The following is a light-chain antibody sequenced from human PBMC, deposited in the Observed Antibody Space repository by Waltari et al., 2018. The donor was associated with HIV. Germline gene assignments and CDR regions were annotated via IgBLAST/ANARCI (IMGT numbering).Light chain of an antibody. CDR1: NSNIGAGYD. CDR3: QSYDKSLSGSV. CDR2: DDI. Sequence: QSVLTQPPSVSGAPGQRVTISCTGNNSNIGAGYDVHWYQQLPGTAPKFFISDDIRRPAGVPDRVSVCRSGTSASLAITGLQAEDEADYYCQSYDKSLSGSVFGGGTKLTVL. J-gene: IGLJ2*01. V-gene: IGLV1-40*01.